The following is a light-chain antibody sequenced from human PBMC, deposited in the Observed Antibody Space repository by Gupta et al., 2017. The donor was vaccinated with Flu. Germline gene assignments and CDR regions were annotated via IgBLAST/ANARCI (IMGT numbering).Light chain of an antibody. CDR3: SSYKTSSAV. CDR2: EVN. CDR1: TFDIGASNY. J-gene: IGLJ2*01. Sequence: SALTQSASVSGSPGQSITISCSGTTFDIGASNYISWYQQYPGRAPKLILYEVNNRPSGVSNRFSGSKSANTASLTISGLQADDEADYYCSSYKTSSAVFGGGTKLTVL. V-gene: IGLV2-14*03.